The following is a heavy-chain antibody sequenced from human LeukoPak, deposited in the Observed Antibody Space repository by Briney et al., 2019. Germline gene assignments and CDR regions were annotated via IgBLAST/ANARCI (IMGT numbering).Heavy chain of an antibody. CDR3: ASDQSHYCSGGSCGY. CDR2: IIPILGIA. Sequence: GASVKVSCKASGGTFSSYAISWVRQAPGQGLEWMGRIIPILGIANYAQKFQGRVTITADKSTSTAYMELSSLRSEDTAVYYCASDQSHYCSGGSCGYWGQGTLVTVSS. V-gene: IGHV1-69*04. J-gene: IGHJ4*02. D-gene: IGHD2-15*01. CDR1: GGTFSSYA.